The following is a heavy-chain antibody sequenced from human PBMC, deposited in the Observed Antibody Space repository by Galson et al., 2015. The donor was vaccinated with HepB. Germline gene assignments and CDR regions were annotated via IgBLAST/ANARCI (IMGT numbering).Heavy chain of an antibody. D-gene: IGHD4-11*01. CDR2: FRPSGGIT. Sequence: SVKVSCKASGYMFTYYHVHWVRQAPGQGLEWMGIFRPSGGITRHAQKFQGRLTMTRDTSPSTVYMELSSLRSEDTATYYCARGANSNRNYYYYYIDVWGKGTTVTVS. CDR1: GYMFTYYH. CDR3: ARGANSNRNYYYYYIDV. J-gene: IGHJ6*03. V-gene: IGHV1-46*01.